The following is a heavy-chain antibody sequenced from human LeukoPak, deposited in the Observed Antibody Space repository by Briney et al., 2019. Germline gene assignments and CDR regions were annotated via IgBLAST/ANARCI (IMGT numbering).Heavy chain of an antibody. Sequence: ASVKVSCKVSGYTFTDYYMHWVQQTPGQGLEWMGWMNPNSGNTGYAQKFQGRVTMTRNISISTAYMELSSLRSEDTAVYYCARKYSSGWKLSVFQHWGQGTLVTVSS. D-gene: IGHD6-19*01. CDR1: GYTFTDYY. CDR2: MNPNSGNT. V-gene: IGHV1-8*02. J-gene: IGHJ1*01. CDR3: ARKYSSGWKLSVFQH.